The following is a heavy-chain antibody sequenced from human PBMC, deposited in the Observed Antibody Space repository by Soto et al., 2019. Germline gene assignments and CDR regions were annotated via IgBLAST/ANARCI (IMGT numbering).Heavy chain of an antibody. D-gene: IGHD3-22*01. CDR1: GFTFSSYG. CDR2: ISYDGSNK. V-gene: IGHV3-30*18. CDR3: AKLYVASSGYYLERMDV. Sequence: QVQLVESGGGVVQPGRSLRLSCAASGFTFSSYGMHWVRQAPGKGLEWVAVISYDGSNKYYADSVKGRFTISRDNSKNTLYLQMNSLRAEDTAVYYCAKLYVASSGYYLERMDVWGQGTTVTVSS. J-gene: IGHJ6*02.